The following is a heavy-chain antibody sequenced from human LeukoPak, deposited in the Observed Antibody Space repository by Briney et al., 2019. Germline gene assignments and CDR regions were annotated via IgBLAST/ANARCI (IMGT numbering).Heavy chain of an antibody. Sequence: PSETLSLTCFVSGASISTYYWSWTRQPPGKGLEWRGYMSYSGTTKYTPSLKSPVSISVVTSKNQVFLKLDSVTAADMAVYFCARHGRDGYTPGLDYWGPGTLVTVSS. D-gene: IGHD5-24*01. V-gene: IGHV4-59*08. CDR3: ARHGRDGYTPGLDY. CDR2: MSYSGTT. J-gene: IGHJ4*02. CDR1: GASISTYY.